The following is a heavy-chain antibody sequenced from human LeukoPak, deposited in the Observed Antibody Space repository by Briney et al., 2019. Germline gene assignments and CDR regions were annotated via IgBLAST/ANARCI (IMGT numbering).Heavy chain of an antibody. J-gene: IGHJ3*02. CDR2: IYYSGST. CDR3: AREVDDFWSGYYNNAFDI. CDR1: GGSIGGHY. D-gene: IGHD3-3*01. V-gene: IGHV4-59*11. Sequence: SETLSLTCTVSGGSIGGHYWSWIRQPPGKGLEWIGYIYYSGSTNYNPSLKSRVTISVDTSKNQFSLKLSSVTAADTAVYYCAREVDDFWSGYYNNAFDIWGQGTMVTVSS.